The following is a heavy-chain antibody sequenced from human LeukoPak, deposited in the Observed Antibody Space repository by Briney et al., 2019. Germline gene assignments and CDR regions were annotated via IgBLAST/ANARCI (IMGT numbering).Heavy chain of an antibody. CDR3: ARHSSGSSCYSPFDY. V-gene: IGHV4-39*01. CDR1: GGSISSSSYY. CDR2: IYYSGST. Sequence: PSETLSLTCTVSGGSISSSSYYWGWIRQPPGKGLEWIGSIYYSGSTYDNPSLKSRVTISVDTSKNQFSLKLSSVTAADTDASYCARHSSGSSCYSPFDYWGQGTLVPVSS. D-gene: IGHD2-15*01. J-gene: IGHJ4*02.